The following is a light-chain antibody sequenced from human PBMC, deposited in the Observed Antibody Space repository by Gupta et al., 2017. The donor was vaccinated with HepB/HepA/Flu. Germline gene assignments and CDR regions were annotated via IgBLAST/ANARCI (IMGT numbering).Light chain of an antibody. V-gene: IGKV3-11*01. J-gene: IGKJ5*01. CDR2: DAS. Sequence: EIVLTQSPATLSLSPGERATLSCRASQSVSSYLAWYQQKPGQAPRLLIYDASNRDTGIPARFSGSGYGADLTLTISSREPEDFAVYYCQQPSNWPPITFGQGTQVDIK. CDR3: QQPSNWPPIT. CDR1: QSVSSY.